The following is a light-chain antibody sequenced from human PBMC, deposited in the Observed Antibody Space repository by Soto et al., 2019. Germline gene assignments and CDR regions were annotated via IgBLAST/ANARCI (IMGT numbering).Light chain of an antibody. V-gene: IGLV2-14*01. J-gene: IGLJ2*01. CDR3: ASYTSSTTVV. CDR2: DVN. Sequence: QSVLTQPASVSGSPGQSITISCTGTSSDVGGYNYVSWYQQYPGKAPKLMIYDVNNRPSGVSDRFSGSKSGHTTSLTISGLQAEYEADYYCASYTSSTTVVFGGGTKLTVL. CDR1: SSDVGGYNY.